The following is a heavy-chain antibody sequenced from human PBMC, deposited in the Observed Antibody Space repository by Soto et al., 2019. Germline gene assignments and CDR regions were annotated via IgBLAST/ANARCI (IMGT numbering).Heavy chain of an antibody. D-gene: IGHD4-4*01. J-gene: IGHJ6*04. Sequence: ASVKVSCKASGYTFTGYYMHWVRQAPGQGLEWMGWINPNSGGTNYAQKLQSWVTMTRDTSISTAYMELSRLRSDDTAVYYCAEDYSNYVGYYGMDVWGKGPTVTVSS. V-gene: IGHV1-2*04. CDR1: GYTFTGYY. CDR2: INPNSGGT. CDR3: AEDYSNYVGYYGMDV.